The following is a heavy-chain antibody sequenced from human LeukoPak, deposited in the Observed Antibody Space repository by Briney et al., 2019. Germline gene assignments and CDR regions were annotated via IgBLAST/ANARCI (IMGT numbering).Heavy chain of an antibody. CDR2: IYHSGST. D-gene: IGHD3-22*01. CDR3: ARERDYYDSSYWYFDL. Sequence: SWVRQAPGQGLEWIGEIYHSGSTNYNPSLKSRVTISVDKSKNQFSLKLSSVTAADTAVYYCARERDYYDSSYWYFDLWGRGTLVTVSS. J-gene: IGHJ2*01. V-gene: IGHV4-4*02.